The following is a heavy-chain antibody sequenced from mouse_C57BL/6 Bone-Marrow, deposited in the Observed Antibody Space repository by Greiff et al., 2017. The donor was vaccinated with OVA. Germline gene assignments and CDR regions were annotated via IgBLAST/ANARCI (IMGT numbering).Heavy chain of an antibody. Sequence: EVQGVESGGGLVQPGESLKLSCESNEYEFPSHDMSWVRKTPEKRLELVAAINSDGGSTYYPDTMERRFIISRDNTKKTLYLQMSSLRSEDTALYYCARQKSRDGYYGAMDYWGQGTSVTVSS. V-gene: IGHV5-2*01. J-gene: IGHJ4*01. CDR1: EYEFPSHD. D-gene: IGHD2-3*01. CDR3: ARQKSRDGYYGAMDY. CDR2: INSDGGST.